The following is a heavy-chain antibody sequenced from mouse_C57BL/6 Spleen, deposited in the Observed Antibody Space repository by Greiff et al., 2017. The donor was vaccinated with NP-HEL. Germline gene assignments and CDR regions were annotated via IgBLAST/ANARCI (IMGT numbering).Heavy chain of an antibody. J-gene: IGHJ3*01. CDR1: GYTFTSYW. V-gene: IGHV1-74*01. CDR2: LHPSDSDT. D-gene: IGHD2-4*01. CDR3: AIGGYYDYDETWFAY. Sequence: QVQLQQPGAELVKPGASVKVSCKASGYTFTSYWMHWVKQRPGQGLEWIGRLHPSDSDTNYNQKFKGKATLTVDKSSSTAYMQLSSLTSEDSAVYYCAIGGYYDYDETWFAYWGQGTLVTVSA.